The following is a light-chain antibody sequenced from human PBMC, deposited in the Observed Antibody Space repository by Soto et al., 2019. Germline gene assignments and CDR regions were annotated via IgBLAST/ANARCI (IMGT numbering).Light chain of an antibody. Sequence: DIVMHQSPLSLPVTPGEPASISCRSSQSLLHSNGYNYLDWYLQKPGQSPQLLIYLDSNRASGVLDRFSGSGSGTDFTLKISRVEAEDVGVYYCMQALQTPMFGQGTKVEIK. J-gene: IGKJ1*01. CDR3: MQALQTPM. CDR2: LDS. CDR1: QSLLHSNGYNY. V-gene: IGKV2-28*01.